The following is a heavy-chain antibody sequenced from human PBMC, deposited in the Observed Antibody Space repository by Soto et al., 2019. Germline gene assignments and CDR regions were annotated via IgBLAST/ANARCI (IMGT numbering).Heavy chain of an antibody. CDR2: INHSGST. CDR1: CGSFSGYY. J-gene: IGHJ4*02. V-gene: IGHV4-34*01. Sequence: KASETLSLTCAVYCGSFSGYYWSWIRQPPGKGLEWIGEINHSGSTNYNPSLKSRVTISVDTSKNQFSLKLSSVTAADTAVYYCARVETGEFDYWGQGTLVTVSS. CDR3: ARVETGEFDY.